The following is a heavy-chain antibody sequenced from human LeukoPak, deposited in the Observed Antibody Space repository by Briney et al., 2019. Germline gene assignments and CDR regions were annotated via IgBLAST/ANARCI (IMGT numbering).Heavy chain of an antibody. Sequence: GGSLRLSCAASGFTFSSYAMSWVRQAPGKGLEWVSAISGSGGSTYYADSVKGRFTTSRDNSKNTLYLQMNSLRAEDTAVYYCAKTDYDILTGYYLDYWGQGTLVTVSS. CDR3: AKTDYDILTGYYLDY. CDR2: ISGSGGST. CDR1: GFTFSSYA. J-gene: IGHJ4*02. V-gene: IGHV3-23*01. D-gene: IGHD3-9*01.